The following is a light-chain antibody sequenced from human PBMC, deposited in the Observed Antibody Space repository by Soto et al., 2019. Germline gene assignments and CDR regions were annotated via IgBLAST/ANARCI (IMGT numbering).Light chain of an antibody. J-gene: IGLJ2*01. CDR1: SSNIGGGYD. V-gene: IGLV1-40*01. CDR2: GNS. CDR3: QSYDSSLSGSGVV. Sequence: QSVLTQPPSVSGAPGQRVTISCPGSSSNIGGGYDVHWYQQLPGTAPKLLIYGNSNRPSGVPDRFSGSKSGTSASLAITGLQAEDEADYYCQSYDSSLSGSGVVFGGGTKLTVL.